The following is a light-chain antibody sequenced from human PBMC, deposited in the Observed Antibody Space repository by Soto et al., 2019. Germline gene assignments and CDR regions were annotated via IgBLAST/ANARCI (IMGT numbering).Light chain of an antibody. CDR2: DAS. CDR1: QSVSSY. J-gene: IGKJ1*01. V-gene: IGKV3-11*01. CDR3: QQRSNWPWT. Sequence: IVLTQSRATLSLSPGERATLSFRASQSVSSYLAWYQQKPGQAPRLLIYDASNRATGIPARFSGSGSGTDFTLTISSLEPEDFAVYYCQQRSNWPWTFGQGTKVDI.